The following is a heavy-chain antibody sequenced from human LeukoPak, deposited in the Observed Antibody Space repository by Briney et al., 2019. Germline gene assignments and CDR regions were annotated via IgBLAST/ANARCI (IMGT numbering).Heavy chain of an antibody. J-gene: IGHJ4*02. CDR3: ARGIAVAGQNLFDY. D-gene: IGHD6-19*01. CDR2: INHSGST. CDR1: GGSFSGYY. V-gene: IGHV4-34*01. Sequence: TSETLSLTCAVYGGSFSGYYWSWIRQPPGKGLEWIGEINHSGSTNYNPSLKSRVTISVDTSKNQFSLKLSSVTAADTAVYYCARGIAVAGQNLFDYWGQGTLVTVSS.